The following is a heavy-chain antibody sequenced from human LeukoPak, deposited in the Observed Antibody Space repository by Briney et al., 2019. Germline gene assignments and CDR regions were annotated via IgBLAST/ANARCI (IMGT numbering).Heavy chain of an antibody. CDR1: GFTFSSSY. CDR2: ISGSGDIT. V-gene: IGHV3-23*01. J-gene: IGHJ4*02. Sequence: PGGSLRLSCAASGFTFSSSYMGWVRQAPGKGLEWVSEISGSGDITFYPDSVKGRFTISRDNSKGTLYMQMNSLRVEDTAVYYSAKELQGGRTFEYWGQGTLVTVSS. D-gene: IGHD1-1*01. CDR3: AKELQGGRTFEY.